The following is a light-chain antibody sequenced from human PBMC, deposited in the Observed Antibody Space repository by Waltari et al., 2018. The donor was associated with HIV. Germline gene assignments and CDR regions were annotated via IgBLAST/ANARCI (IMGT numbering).Light chain of an antibody. J-gene: IGKJ1*01. CDR3: QQYYTYPWT. CDR1: EGVSSW. CDR2: KAS. V-gene: IGKV1-5*03. Sequence: DIQMTQSPSTLSASVRDSVTITSRASEGVSSWLAWYQQKPGKAPKLLINKASSLGSGVPSRFSGSGSGTEFTLTISSLQPDDFATYYCQQYYTYPWTFGQGTKVEIK.